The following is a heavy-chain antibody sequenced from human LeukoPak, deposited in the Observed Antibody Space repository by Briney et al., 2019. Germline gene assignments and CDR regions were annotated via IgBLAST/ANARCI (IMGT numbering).Heavy chain of an antibody. CDR3: ARLYYYDSSGPPL. Sequence: SETLSLTCTISGDSISSSNYYWGWLRQPPGKGLEWIGNIYYSGRTYYNPSLKSRVTISVDTSKNDFSLKLSSVTAADTAVYYCARLYYYDSSGPPLWGQGTMVAVSS. V-gene: IGHV4-39*02. CDR2: IYYSGRT. J-gene: IGHJ4*02. CDR1: GDSISSSNYY. D-gene: IGHD3-22*01.